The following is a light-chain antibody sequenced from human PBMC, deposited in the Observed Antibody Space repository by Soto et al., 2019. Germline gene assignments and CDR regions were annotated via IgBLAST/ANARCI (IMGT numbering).Light chain of an antibody. CDR3: QHYGSSPTYT. V-gene: IGKV3-20*01. CDR2: GAS. J-gene: IGKJ2*01. CDR1: HSVSSSY. Sequence: EIVLTQSPGTLSLSPVERATLSCRANHSVSSSYLAWYQQKPGQAPRLLIYGASSRATGIPDRFSGSGSGTDFTLTISRLEPEDFAVYYCQHYGSSPTYTFGQGTKLEIK.